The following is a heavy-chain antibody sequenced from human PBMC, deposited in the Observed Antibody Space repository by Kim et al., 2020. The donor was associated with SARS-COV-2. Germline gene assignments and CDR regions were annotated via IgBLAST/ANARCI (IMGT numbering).Heavy chain of an antibody. D-gene: IGHD6-19*01. J-gene: IGHJ4*02. CDR1: GGSFSGYY. V-gene: IGHV4-34*01. CDR3: ARGHSSGWYDY. Sequence: SETLSLTCAVYGGSFSGYYWSWIRQPPGKGLEWIGEINHSGSTNYNPSLKSRVTISVDTSKNQFSLKLSSVTAADTAVYYCARGHSSGWYDYWGQGTLVTVSS. CDR2: INHSGST.